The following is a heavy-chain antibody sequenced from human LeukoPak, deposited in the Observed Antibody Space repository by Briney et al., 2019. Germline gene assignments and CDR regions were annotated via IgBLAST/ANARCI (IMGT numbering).Heavy chain of an antibody. V-gene: IGHV4-39*02. CDR2: IYYSGST. Sequence: SETLSLTCTVSGGSISSSSYYWGWIRQPPGKGLEWIGSIYYSGSTYYNPSLKSRATISVDTSKNQFSLKLSSVTAADTAVYYCARDYCSSTSCYLWHWGQGTLVTVSS. CDR1: GGSISSSSYY. D-gene: IGHD2-2*01. CDR3: ARDYCSSTSCYLWH. J-gene: IGHJ1*01.